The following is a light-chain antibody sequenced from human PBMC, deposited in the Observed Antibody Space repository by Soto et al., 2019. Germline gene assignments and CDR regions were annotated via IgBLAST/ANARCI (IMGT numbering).Light chain of an antibody. V-gene: IGKV4-1*01. J-gene: IGKJ4*01. CDR1: QSVLYSSNNKNY. Sequence: DIVMTQSPDSLAVSLGERATINCKSSQSVLYSSNNKNYLAWYQQKPGQPPKLLIYWASTRESGVPDRFSGSGCGTEFTLTISSLQAEDVAVYYCQQYYSTPLTFGGGTKVEIK. CDR3: QQYYSTPLT. CDR2: WAS.